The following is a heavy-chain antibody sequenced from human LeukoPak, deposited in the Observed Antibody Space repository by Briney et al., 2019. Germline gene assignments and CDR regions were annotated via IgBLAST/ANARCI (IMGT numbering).Heavy chain of an antibody. V-gene: IGHV3-53*01. CDR2: IYSDNT. CDR3: ARRAGAYSHPYDY. CDR1: RFTFSSCG. J-gene: IGHJ4*02. D-gene: IGHD4/OR15-4a*01. Sequence: GSLRLSCAASRFTFSSCGMSWVRQAPGKGLEWVSFIYSDNTHYSDSVKGRFTISRDNSKNTLYLQMKRLRGAETAVYYCARRAGAYSHPYDYWGQGTLVTVSS.